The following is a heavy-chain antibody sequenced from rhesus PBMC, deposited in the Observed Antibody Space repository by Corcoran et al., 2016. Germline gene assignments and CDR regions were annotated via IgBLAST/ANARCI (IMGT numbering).Heavy chain of an antibody. J-gene: IGHJ4*01. CDR1: GFTFSCYW. Sequence: EVQLVESGGGLAKPGGSLRLSCAASGFTFSCYWMNWVRQAPGKGLEGDSTINKGGGSTNYADTVKGRFTISRDNSKNTLSLQMNSLRAEDTAVYYCAKGIAAGRGVDFDYWGQGVLVTVSS. D-gene: IGHD6-13*01. V-gene: IGHV3S25*01. CDR3: AKGIAAGRGVDFDY. CDR2: INKGGGST.